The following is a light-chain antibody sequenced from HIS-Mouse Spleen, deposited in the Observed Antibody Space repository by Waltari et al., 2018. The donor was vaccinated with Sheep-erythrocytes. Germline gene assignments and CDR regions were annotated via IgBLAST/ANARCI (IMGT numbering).Light chain of an antibody. CDR3: CSYAGSYNHV. V-gene: IGLV2-11*01. Sequence: QSALTQPRSVSGSPGQSVTISCTGTSSDVGGYNYVSWYQQHPGTAPKLMIYDFSKRPSGVPDRFSGSKSGNTASLTISGLQAEDEADYYCCSYAGSYNHVFATGTKVTVL. CDR2: DFS. CDR1: SSDVGGYNY. J-gene: IGLJ1*01.